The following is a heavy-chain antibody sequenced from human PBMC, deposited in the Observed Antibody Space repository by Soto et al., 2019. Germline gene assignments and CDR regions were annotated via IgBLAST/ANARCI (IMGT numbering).Heavy chain of an antibody. J-gene: IGHJ5*02. Sequence: GGSLRLSCAASGFTFTNYAMSWVRQAPGKGLEWVSTISAGGGTTYYADSVKGRFTISRANSKNTLYLRLNSLRAEDTALYYLPKVPPPPGTVPNWFDPWGQGTLVTVSS. CDR2: ISAGGGTT. CDR1: GFTFTNYA. V-gene: IGHV3-23*01. D-gene: IGHD1-1*01. CDR3: PKVPPPPGTVPNWFDP.